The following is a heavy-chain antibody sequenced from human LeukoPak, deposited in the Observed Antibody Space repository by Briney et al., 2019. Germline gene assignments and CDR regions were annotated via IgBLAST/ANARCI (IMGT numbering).Heavy chain of an antibody. CDR1: GGSINNSSYY. CDR2: IYFDGRT. V-gene: IGHV4-61*02. CDR3: ARGIGYDSSGYYFLFDY. J-gene: IGHJ4*02. Sequence: SETLSLTCTVSGGSINNSSYYWNWIRQSAGKGPEWIGRIYFDGRTNYNPSLRSRVTISLDTSKNLFSLKLNSVTAADTAVYYCARGIGYDSSGYYFLFDYWGQGTLVTVSS. D-gene: IGHD3-22*01.